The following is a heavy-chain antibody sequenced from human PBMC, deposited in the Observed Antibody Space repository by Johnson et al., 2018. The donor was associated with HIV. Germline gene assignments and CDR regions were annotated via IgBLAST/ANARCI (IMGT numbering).Heavy chain of an antibody. CDR3: ARVLGSSRRGAFDI. V-gene: IGHV3-30*04. J-gene: IGHJ3*02. Sequence: QVQLVESGGGVVQPGRSLRLSCAASRFTFSSYAMHWVRQAPGKGLEWVAVISYDGSNKYYADSVKGRFTISRDNSKDTLYLQMNSLRAEATAVYYCARVLGSSRRGAFDIWGQGTMVTVSS. D-gene: IGHD6-6*01. CDR2: ISYDGSNK. CDR1: RFTFSSYA.